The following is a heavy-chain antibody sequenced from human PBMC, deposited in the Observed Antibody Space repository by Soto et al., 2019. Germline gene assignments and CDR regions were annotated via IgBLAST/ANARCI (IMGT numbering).Heavy chain of an antibody. V-gene: IGHV3-7*01. CDR2: IKQDGSEK. J-gene: IGHJ4*02. CDR3: ARAIGDDYGDYPSDY. D-gene: IGHD4-17*01. Sequence: EVQLVESGGGLVQPGGSLRLSCAASGFTFSSYWMSWVRQAPGKGLEWVANIKQDGSEKYYVDSVKGRFTISRDNAKNSLYLQMNSLRAEDTAVYYCARAIGDDYGDYPSDYWGQGTLVTVSS. CDR1: GFTFSSYW.